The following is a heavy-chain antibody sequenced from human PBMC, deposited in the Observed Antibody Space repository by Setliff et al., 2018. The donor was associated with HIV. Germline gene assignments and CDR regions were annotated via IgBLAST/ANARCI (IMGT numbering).Heavy chain of an antibody. CDR2: INDDGNKK. CDR1: GFTVSNNY. V-gene: IGHV3-7*01. CDR3: AKELYYYGSGSYYIPGLFEY. Sequence: GGSLRLSCEVSGFTVSNNYMTWVRQAPGKGLEWVANINDDGNKKWYVGSARGRFTISRDNAKNSLYLQMNSLRAEDTAVYYCAKELYYYGSGSYYIPGLFEYWGQGTLVTVSS. J-gene: IGHJ4*02. D-gene: IGHD3-10*01.